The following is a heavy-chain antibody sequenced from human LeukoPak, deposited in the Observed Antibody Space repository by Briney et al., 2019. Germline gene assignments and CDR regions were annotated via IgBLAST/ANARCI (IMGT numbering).Heavy chain of an antibody. Sequence: GGSLRLSCTASGFTVSHSSMIWARQAPGKGLEWVSVISFGGNTYYADSVKGRFTISTDNSENTLSLQMDSLRAEDTAVYYCARGSVVTSWAFDIWGQGTMVTVSS. CDR2: ISFGGNT. J-gene: IGHJ3*02. CDR1: GFTVSHSS. CDR3: ARGSVVTSWAFDI. V-gene: IGHV3-66*01. D-gene: IGHD2-21*02.